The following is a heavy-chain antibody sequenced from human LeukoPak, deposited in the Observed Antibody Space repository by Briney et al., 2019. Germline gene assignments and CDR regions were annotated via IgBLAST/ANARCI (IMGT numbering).Heavy chain of an antibody. CDR2: MNPNSGNT. D-gene: IGHD2-8*01. Sequence: ASVKVSCKASGYTFTSYDINWVRQATGQGLEWMGWMNPNSGNTGYAQKFQGRVTMTRNTSISTAYMELSSLRSEDTAVYYCAREGVSIVLMVYASVDWFDPWGQGTLVTVSS. CDR1: GYTFTSYD. V-gene: IGHV1-8*01. J-gene: IGHJ5*02. CDR3: AREGVSIVLMVYASVDWFDP.